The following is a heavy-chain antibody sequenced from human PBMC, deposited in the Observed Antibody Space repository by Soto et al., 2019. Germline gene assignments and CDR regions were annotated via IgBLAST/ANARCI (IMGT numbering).Heavy chain of an antibody. V-gene: IGHV4-30-2*01. CDR1: GGSISSGGYS. CDR2: MYHSGST. CDR3: ARGPDY. J-gene: IGHJ4*02. Sequence: QLQLQESGSGLVKPSQTLSLTCAVSGGSISSGGYSWSWIRQPPGKGLEWIGYMYHSGSTYYNPSLKSRVTISIDGSTNQFALKLGPGTAAHTAVYYCARGPDYWGQGILVTVSS.